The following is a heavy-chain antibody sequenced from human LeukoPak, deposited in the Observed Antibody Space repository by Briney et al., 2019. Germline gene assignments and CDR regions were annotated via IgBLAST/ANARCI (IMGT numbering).Heavy chain of an antibody. CDR2: ISSTSSYI. V-gene: IGHV3-21*01. J-gene: IGHJ4*02. CDR1: GFTFSSYS. Sequence: GGSLRLSCAASGFTFSSYSMNWVRQAPGKGLEWGSSISSTSSYIYYADSVKGRFTISRDNAKNSLYLQMHSLRAEDTAVYYCARGDPVANPPDEYWGQGTLVTVSS. CDR3: ARGDPVANPPDEY. D-gene: IGHD1-14*01.